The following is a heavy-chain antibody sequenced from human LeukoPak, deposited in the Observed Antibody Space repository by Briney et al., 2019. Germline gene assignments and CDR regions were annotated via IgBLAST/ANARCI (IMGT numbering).Heavy chain of an antibody. CDR2: ISYDGSNK. CDR3: AKDLVYALDY. CDR1: GFTFSSYG. D-gene: IGHD2-8*01. V-gene: IGHV3-30*18. J-gene: IGHJ4*02. Sequence: GGSLRLSCAASGFTFSSYGMHWVRQAPGKGLEWVAVISYDGSNKYYADSVKGRFTISRDNSKNTLYLQMNSLRAEDTAVYYYAKDLVYALDYWGQGTLVTVSS.